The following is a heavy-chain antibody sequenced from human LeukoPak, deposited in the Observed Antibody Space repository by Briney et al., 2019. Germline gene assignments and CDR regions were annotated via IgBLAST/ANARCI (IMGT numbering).Heavy chain of an antibody. CDR1: GFTFSSYA. D-gene: IGHD5-12*01. J-gene: IGHJ4*02. V-gene: IGHV3-23*01. Sequence: GGSLRLSCAASGFTFSSYAMSWVRQAPGKGLEWVSAISGSGGSIYYADSVKGRFTISRDNSKNTLYLQMNSLRAEDTAVYYCAKSRVGYVALDYWGQGTLVTVSS. CDR3: AKSRVGYVALDY. CDR2: ISGSGGSI.